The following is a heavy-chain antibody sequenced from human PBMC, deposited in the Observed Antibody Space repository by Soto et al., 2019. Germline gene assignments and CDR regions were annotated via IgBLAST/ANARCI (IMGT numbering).Heavy chain of an antibody. CDR3: ARVPDY. V-gene: IGHV4-30-2*01. Sequence: QLQLQESGSGLVKPSQTLSLTCAVSGGSISSGGYSWSWIRQPPGKGLEWIGYMYHSGSTYYNPSPQTRVTISLDRSTPPFSLKLSSVTAAATAVYYCARVPDYWGQGILVTVSS. CDR2: MYHSGST. D-gene: IGHD2-2*01. CDR1: GGSISSGGYS. J-gene: IGHJ4*02.